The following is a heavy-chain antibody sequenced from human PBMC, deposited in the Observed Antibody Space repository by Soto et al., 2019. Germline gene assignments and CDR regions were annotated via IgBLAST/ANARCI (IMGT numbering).Heavy chain of an antibody. J-gene: IGHJ4*02. Sequence: QVQLAQAGAEVKKPGSSVKVSCKASGGTFSSYAISWVRQAPGKWIEWMGGIIPIFGTANYAQKFQGRVTITAAEATSTAYMELSSRRSEDTAVYYCARDKEVGATYTFDDWGQGTLVTVDS. V-gene: IGHV1-69*01. CDR2: IIPIFGTA. D-gene: IGHD1-26*01. CDR1: GGTFSSYA. CDR3: ARDKEVGATYTFDD.